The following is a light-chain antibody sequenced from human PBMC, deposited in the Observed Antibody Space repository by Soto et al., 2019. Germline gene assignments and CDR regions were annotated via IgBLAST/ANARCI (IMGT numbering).Light chain of an antibody. V-gene: IGKV1-5*01. J-gene: IGKJ1*01. CDR2: DAS. CDR3: QQYNSYSLT. CDR1: QSISTW. Sequence: DIPMTQSPSTLSASLVDRLTITCRASQSISTWLAWYQRKPGKAPKLLIYDASSLQSGVPSRFSGSGSGTEFTLTISSLQPDDFATYYCQQYNSYSLTFGQGTKVDI.